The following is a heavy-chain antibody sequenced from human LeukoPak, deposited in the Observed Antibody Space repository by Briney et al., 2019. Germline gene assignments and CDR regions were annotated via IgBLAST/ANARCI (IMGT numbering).Heavy chain of an antibody. CDR3: ARSRFGEFHFDY. Sequence: ASAKVPCKASGYTFTSYGISWVRQAPGQGLEWMGWISAYNGNTNYAQKLQGRVTMTTDTSTSTAYMELRSLRSDDTAVYYCARSRFGEFHFDYWGQGTLVTVSS. V-gene: IGHV1-18*04. CDR1: GYTFTSYG. D-gene: IGHD3-10*01. CDR2: ISAYNGNT. J-gene: IGHJ4*02.